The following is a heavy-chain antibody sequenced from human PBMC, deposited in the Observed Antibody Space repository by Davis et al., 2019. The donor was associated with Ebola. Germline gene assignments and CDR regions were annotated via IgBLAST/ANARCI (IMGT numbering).Heavy chain of an antibody. J-gene: IGHJ4*02. D-gene: IGHD3-16*01. Sequence: GESLKISCAVSGLTFSSNSMNWVRQAPGKGLEWIASISSSGTYIYYTDSVKGRFTISRDNAKNSLYLQMNSLRAEDTAVYYCVRDSVITFGGVILPFDYWGQGTLVTVSS. CDR1: GLTFSSNS. V-gene: IGHV3-21*01. CDR2: ISSSGTYI. CDR3: VRDSVITFGGVILPFDY.